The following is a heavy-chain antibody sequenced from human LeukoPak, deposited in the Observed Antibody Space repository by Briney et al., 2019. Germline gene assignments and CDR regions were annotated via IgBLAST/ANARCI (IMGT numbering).Heavy chain of an antibody. Sequence: PGGSLRLSCAASGFTFSSYSMNWVRQAPGKGLEWVSAISGSGGSTYYADSVKGRFTISRDNSKNTLYLQMNSLRAEDTAVYYCATPKTGTTIGGYWGQGTLVTVSS. J-gene: IGHJ4*02. CDR3: ATPKTGTTIGGY. D-gene: IGHD1-7*01. CDR1: GFTFSSYS. V-gene: IGHV3-23*01. CDR2: ISGSGGST.